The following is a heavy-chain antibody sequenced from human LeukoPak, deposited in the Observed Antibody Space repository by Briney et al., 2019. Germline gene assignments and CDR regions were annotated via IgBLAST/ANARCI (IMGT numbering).Heavy chain of an antibody. J-gene: IGHJ4*02. CDR1: GGSISSGGYY. CDR3: ARVVWIQLQYYFDY. D-gene: IGHD5-18*01. CDR2: IYYSGST. V-gene: IGHV4-31*03. Sequence: PSQTLSFTCTVSGGSISSGGYYWSWIRQHPGKGLEWIGYIYYSGSTYYNPSLKSRVTISVDTSKNQFSLKLSSVTAADTAVYYCARVVWIQLQYYFDYWGQGTLVTVSS.